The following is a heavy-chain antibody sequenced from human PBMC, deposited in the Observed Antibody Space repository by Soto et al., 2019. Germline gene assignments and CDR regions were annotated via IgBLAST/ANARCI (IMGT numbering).Heavy chain of an antibody. J-gene: IGHJ5*01. D-gene: IGHD3-10*01. Sequence: PLQTMSLTCSVSGGSISRGGYYWRWILEHPGKGLEWIGYIYYSGSTYYNPSLKGRVTISVDTSKNQFSLKLSSVTAADTAVYYCPRARITMVPAWFDPWGQGTTVTVSS. CDR3: PRARITMVPAWFDP. CDR2: IYYSGST. V-gene: IGHV4-31*03. CDR1: GGSISRGGYY.